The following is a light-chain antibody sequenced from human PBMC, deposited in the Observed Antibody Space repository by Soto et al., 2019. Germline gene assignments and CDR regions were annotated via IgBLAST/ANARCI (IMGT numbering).Light chain of an antibody. CDR3: ETWDSKTRV. J-gene: IGLJ3*02. CDR1: SGHSGYI. CDR2: VEDSGSY. V-gene: IGLV4-60*02. Sequence: QLVLTQSSSASASLASSVKLTCTLSSGHSGYIIAWHQQQPGQAPRYLMKVEDSGSYNKGSGVHDRFSGSSSGADRYLTISNLQFEDEADYYCETWDSKTRVFGGGTKLTV.